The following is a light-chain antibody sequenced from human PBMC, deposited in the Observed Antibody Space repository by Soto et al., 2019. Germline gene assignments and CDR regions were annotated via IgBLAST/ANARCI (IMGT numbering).Light chain of an antibody. Sequence: DIQMTQSPSTLSASVRERVTMTCRASQTISSWLAWFQQRPGRAPKLLIYKASSLKNGVPLRFSGSGSGTQFTLTNSSLQPDDFATYYCQQYESLPLTFGQGTRLEIK. CDR1: QTISSW. V-gene: IGKV1-5*03. CDR2: KAS. CDR3: QQYESLPLT. J-gene: IGKJ5*01.